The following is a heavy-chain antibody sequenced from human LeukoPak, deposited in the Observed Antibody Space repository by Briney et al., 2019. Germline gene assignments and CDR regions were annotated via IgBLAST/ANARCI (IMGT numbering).Heavy chain of an antibody. CDR1: GFTFSSYA. Sequence: GGSLRLSCAASGFTFSSYAMSWVRQAPGKGLEWVSGISGSGDNTYYADSVKGRFTISRDNSKNTLYLQMNSLRAEDTAVYYCAKAEADILTGYYLGDYWGQGTLVTVSS. CDR3: AKAEADILTGYYLGDY. CDR2: ISGSGDNT. V-gene: IGHV3-23*01. D-gene: IGHD3-9*01. J-gene: IGHJ4*02.